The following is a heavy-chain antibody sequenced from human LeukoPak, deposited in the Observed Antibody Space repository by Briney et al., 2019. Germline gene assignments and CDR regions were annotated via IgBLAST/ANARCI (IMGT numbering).Heavy chain of an antibody. CDR2: NSGSGGST. Sequence: PGGSLRLSCAASGFSFSSYGMSWVRQAPGKGLGWVSANSGSGGSTYYAASVKGRVTISRDNAKDTLYLQMNTLRVEDTAVYYCVCLGLGGLSLDWGQGTLVTVSS. V-gene: IGHV3-23*01. CDR1: GFSFSSYG. J-gene: IGHJ4*02. D-gene: IGHD3-16*01. CDR3: VCLGLGGLSLD.